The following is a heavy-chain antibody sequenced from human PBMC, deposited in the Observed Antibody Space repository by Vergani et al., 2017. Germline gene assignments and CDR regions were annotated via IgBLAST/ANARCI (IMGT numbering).Heavy chain of an antibody. V-gene: IGHV3-30-3*01. D-gene: IGHD2-2*02. CDR3: VRDRGLCAGGMCYTEAWDY. Sequence: QVQLVESGGGVVQPGTSLRLSCVVSGFALNRHAMYWVRQAPGKGLEWVVGISFDGTNEYYPDLVKGRFTISRDIAKNALYLQVRSLRLEDTGFYHCVRDRGLCAGGMCYTEAWDYWGQGATVTVSS. J-gene: IGHJ4*02. CDR1: GFALNRHA. CDR2: ISFDGTNE.